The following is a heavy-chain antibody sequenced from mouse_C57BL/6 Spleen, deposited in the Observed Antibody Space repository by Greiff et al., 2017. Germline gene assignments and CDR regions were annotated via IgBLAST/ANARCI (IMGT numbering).Heavy chain of an antibody. CDR2: INPNNGGT. J-gene: IGHJ2*01. CDR1: GYTFTDYY. D-gene: IGHD2-1*01. Sequence: VQLQQSGPELVKPGASVKISCKASGYTFTDYYMNWVKQSHGKSLEWIGDINPNNGGTSYNQKFKGKATLTVDKSSSTAYMELRSLTSEDSAVYYCARGRYYGNYEDYWGQGTTLTVSS. V-gene: IGHV1-26*01. CDR3: ARGRYYGNYEDY.